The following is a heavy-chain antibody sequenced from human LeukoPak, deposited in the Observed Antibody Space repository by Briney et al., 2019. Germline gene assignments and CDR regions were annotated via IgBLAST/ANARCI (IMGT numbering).Heavy chain of an antibody. CDR1: GFTFNDFA. Sequence: SGGSLRLSCAASGFTFNDFAMTWVPQAPGKGLEWVSSIGDAGTYYADSVKGRFTISRDNSKNMLYLQLNSLRAGDTAMYYCAKNLGPFDVRGQGTMVTVSS. D-gene: IGHD3-16*01. J-gene: IGHJ3*01. CDR2: IGDAGT. V-gene: IGHV3-23*01. CDR3: AKNLGPFDV.